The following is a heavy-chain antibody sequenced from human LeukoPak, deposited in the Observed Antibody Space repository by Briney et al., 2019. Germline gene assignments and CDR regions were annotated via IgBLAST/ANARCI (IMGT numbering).Heavy chain of an antibody. CDR3: ARGPKNSGSSSDP. J-gene: IGHJ5*02. V-gene: IGHV4-30-4*08. CDR2: IYYSGST. CDR1: GGSISSGNYY. Sequence: SETLSLTCSVSGGSISSGNYYWTWLRQPPETGLEGIGYIYYSGSTYYNPSLKSRINISVDTSKNQFSLKLSSVTAADTAVYYCARGPKNSGSSSDPWGQGTLVTVSS. D-gene: IGHD1-7*01.